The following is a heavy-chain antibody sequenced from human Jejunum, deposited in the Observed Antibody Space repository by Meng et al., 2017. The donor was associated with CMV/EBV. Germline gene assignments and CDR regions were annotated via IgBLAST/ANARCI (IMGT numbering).Heavy chain of an antibody. CDR3: TKGGFDS. V-gene: IGHV3-30*02. CDR2: IRHDGSED. D-gene: IGHD2-15*01. CDR1: GFPFNIYD. J-gene: IGHJ4*02. Sequence: GQVVGSGGGVVQPWGCLILSCVTSGFPFNIYDMHWVRQAPGKGLDWVTCIRHDGSEDFYVDSVKGRFTISRDNSKNTLYLQMNSLRVDDSALYYCTKGGFDSWGQGTLVTVSS.